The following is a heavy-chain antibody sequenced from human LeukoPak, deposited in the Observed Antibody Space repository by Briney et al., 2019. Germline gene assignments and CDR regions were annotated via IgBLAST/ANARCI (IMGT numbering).Heavy chain of an antibody. CDR3: ARDRVGEDTAMVTPEYYYYYYGMDV. V-gene: IGHV1-46*01. Sequence: ASVKVSCKASGYTFTSYYMHWVRQAPGQRLEWMGIINPSGGSTSCAQKFQGRVTMTRDTSTSTVYMELSSLRSEDTAVYYCARDRVGEDTAMVTPEYYYYYYGMDVWGQGTTVTVSS. CDR2: INPSGGST. CDR1: GYTFTSYY. D-gene: IGHD5-18*01. J-gene: IGHJ6*02.